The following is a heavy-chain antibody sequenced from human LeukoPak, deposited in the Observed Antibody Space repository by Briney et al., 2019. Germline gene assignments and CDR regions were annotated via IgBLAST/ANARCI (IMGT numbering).Heavy chain of an antibody. CDR1: GFTFDSSA. CDR3: ARLYDFWSGYYPDY. D-gene: IGHD3-3*01. CDR2: ITDTGDST. J-gene: IGHJ4*02. Sequence: PGGSLRLSCAASGFTFDSSAMSWVRQAPGKGLEWVSTITDTGDSTHYADSVKGRFTISRDNSKNTLYLQMNSLRAEDTAVYYCARLYDFWSGYYPDYWGQGTLVTVSS. V-gene: IGHV3-23*01.